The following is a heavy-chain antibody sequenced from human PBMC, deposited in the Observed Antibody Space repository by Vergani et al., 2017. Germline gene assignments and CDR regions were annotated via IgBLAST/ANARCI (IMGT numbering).Heavy chain of an antibody. D-gene: IGHD4-11*01. V-gene: IGHV4-34*01. CDR2: IDHTGRP. J-gene: IGHJ6*03. CDR3: ARVNTETNGHLYYYYYMDV. Sequence: QVQLQQWGGGLLKPSETLSLTCVVNGGSFTSYHWTWIRQSPGQGLEWVGDIDHTGRPDYNPSLKSRLTMSVDKSRNQFSLTLNSVPATDTAIYFCARVNTETNGHLYYYYYMDVWGKGTAVTVS. CDR1: GGSFTSYH.